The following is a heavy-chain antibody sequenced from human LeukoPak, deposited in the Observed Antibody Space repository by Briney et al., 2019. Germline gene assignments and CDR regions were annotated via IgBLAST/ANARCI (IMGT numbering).Heavy chain of an antibody. V-gene: IGHV1-69*13. CDR2: IIPIFGTA. J-gene: IGHJ5*02. D-gene: IGHD5-24*01. Sequence: SVRVSCKASGGTFSSYAISWVRQAPGQGLEWMGGIIPIFGTANYAQKFQGRVTITADESTSTAYMELSSLRSEDTAVYYCARDRDGYIRASPQAGLPWGQGTLVTVSS. CDR3: ARDRDGYIRASPQAGLP. CDR1: GGTFSSYA.